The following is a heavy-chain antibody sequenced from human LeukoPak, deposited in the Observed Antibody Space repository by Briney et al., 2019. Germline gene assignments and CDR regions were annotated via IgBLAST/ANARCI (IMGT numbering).Heavy chain of an antibody. Sequence: SVKVSCKASGGTFSGYAISWVRQAPGQGLEWMGGIIPIFGTANYAQKFQGRVTITADESTSTAYMELSSLRSEDMAVYYCARIRYCSSTSCYNAPHYYYMDVWGKGTTVTVSS. J-gene: IGHJ6*03. CDR3: ARIRYCSSTSCYNAPHYYYMDV. V-gene: IGHV1-69*13. CDR1: GGTFSGYA. CDR2: IIPIFGTA. D-gene: IGHD2-2*02.